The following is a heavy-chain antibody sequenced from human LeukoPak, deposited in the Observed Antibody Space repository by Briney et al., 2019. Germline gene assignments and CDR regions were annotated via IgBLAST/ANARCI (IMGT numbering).Heavy chain of an antibody. CDR3: APSMGSGSWSGLFDY. D-gene: IGHD3-10*01. J-gene: IGHJ4*02. V-gene: IGHV1-2*02. Sequence: GASVKVSCEASGYTFTGYYMHWVRQAPGQGLEWMGWINPNSGGTNYAQKFQGRVTMTRDTSISTAYMELSRLRSDDTAVYYCAPSMGSGSWSGLFDYWGQGTLVTVSS. CDR1: GYTFTGYY. CDR2: INPNSGGT.